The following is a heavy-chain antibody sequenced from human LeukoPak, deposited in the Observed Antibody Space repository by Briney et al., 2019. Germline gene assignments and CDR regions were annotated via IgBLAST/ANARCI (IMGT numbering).Heavy chain of an antibody. CDR2: IYSGGST. Sequence: GGSLRLSCAASGFTVSSNYMSWVRQAPGKGLEWVSVIYSGGSTYYADSVKGRFTISRDNSKNTLYLQMNSLRAEDTAVYYCAKESPYGDNRLYYFDYWGQGTLVTVSS. D-gene: IGHD4-17*01. J-gene: IGHJ4*02. CDR3: AKESPYGDNRLYYFDY. V-gene: IGHV3-66*01. CDR1: GFTVSSNY.